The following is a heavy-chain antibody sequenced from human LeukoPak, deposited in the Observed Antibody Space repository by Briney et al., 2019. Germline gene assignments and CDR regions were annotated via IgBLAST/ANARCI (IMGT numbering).Heavy chain of an antibody. CDR2: INTNTGNP. D-gene: IGHD3-10*01. Sequence: GASVKVSCKASGYTFTSYAMNWVRQAPGQGLEWMGWINTNTGNPTYAQGFTGRFVFSLDTSVSTAYLQISSLKAEDTAVYYCARGTYGSGSYYKTNWFDPWGQGTLVTVSS. CDR1: GYTFTSYA. CDR3: ARGTYGSGSYYKTNWFDP. V-gene: IGHV7-4-1*02. J-gene: IGHJ5*02.